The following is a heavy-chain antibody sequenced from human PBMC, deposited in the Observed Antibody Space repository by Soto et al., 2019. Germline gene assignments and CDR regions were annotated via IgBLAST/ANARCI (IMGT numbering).Heavy chain of an antibody. CDR2: IIPIFGTA. Sequence: QVQLVQSGAEVKKPGSSVKVSCKASGGTFSSYAISWVRQAPGQGLEWMGGIIPIFGTANYAQKFQGRVTSTADESTSTASMERTSLRSEDTAGYSCASHYDTSCYSRFGDYWGQGTLVTVSS. CDR1: GGTFSSYA. CDR3: ASHYDTSCYSRFGDY. V-gene: IGHV1-69*12. D-gene: IGHD3-22*01. J-gene: IGHJ4*02.